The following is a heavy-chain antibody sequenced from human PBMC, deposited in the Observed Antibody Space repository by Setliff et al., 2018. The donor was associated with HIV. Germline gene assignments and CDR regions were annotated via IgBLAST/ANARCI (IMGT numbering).Heavy chain of an antibody. V-gene: IGHV1-18*01. CDR2: ISAHNGRI. D-gene: IGHD5-12*01. Sequence: ASVKVSCKASGYTFSDYGISWVRQAPGQGLEWMGWISAHNGRINYAQKFQGRVTMTTDRSTSTAYMELRSLRSDDTAAYYCARDVGRDGYCFDHWGQGTLVTV. J-gene: IGHJ4*02. CDR1: GYTFSDYG. CDR3: ARDVGRDGYCFDH.